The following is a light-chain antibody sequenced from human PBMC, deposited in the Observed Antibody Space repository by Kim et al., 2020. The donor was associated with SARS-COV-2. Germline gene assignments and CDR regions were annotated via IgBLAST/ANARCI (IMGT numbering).Light chain of an antibody. CDR1: KLGDRY. Sequence: PPSVYVSPGQTASITCSGDKLGDRYACWYQQKPGQSPVLVIYRDSKRPSAIPERFSGSNSGNTATLTISGTQPVDEADYYCQAWGVFGGGTQLTVL. J-gene: IGLJ2*01. CDR3: QAWGV. CDR2: RDS. V-gene: IGLV3-1*01.